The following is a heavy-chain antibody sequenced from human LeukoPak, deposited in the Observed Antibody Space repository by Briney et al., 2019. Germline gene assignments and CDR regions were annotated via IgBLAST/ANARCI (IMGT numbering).Heavy chain of an antibody. J-gene: IGHJ3*02. CDR2: VIPILGIA. CDR3: ARERMVRGVNLVAFEI. D-gene: IGHD3-10*01. CDR1: RCTFSSYA. Sequence: SSENVPYKACRCTFSSYAISWLQQAPGQGLEWMGRVIPILGIANYAQKFQGRFTITAGKYTSTAYMELSSLRSEDTAVYFCARERMVRGVNLVAFEIWGQGTMVTVSS. V-gene: IGHV1-69*04.